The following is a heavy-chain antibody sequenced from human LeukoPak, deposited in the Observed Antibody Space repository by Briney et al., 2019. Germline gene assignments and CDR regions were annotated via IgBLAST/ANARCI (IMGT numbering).Heavy chain of an antibody. Sequence: PETLSLTRTVSGGSICSISYYWGWIRQPPGKWLEWIGSIYYSGRTYYNPSLKSRATISVDTSKNQFSLKLSSVTAADTAVYYCARRDGDCYFVGCYFDYWGQGTLVTVSS. CDR3: ARRDGDCYFVGCYFDY. V-gene: IGHV4-39*01. D-gene: IGHD2-21*02. CDR2: IYYSGRT. CDR1: GGSICSISYY. J-gene: IGHJ4*02.